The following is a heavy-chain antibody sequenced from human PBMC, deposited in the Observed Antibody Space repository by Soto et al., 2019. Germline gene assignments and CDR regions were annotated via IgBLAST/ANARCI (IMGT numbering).Heavy chain of an antibody. Sequence: ASVKVSCKVSGYTFTRYTMNWVRQAPGQRLEWMGWINPDNGNTKSSQKFQDRVIITRDTSASTAYMELSSLRSEDTAVYYCARGITTGQRYPRGKVTLVTISS. CDR1: GYTFTRYT. CDR2: INPDNGNT. V-gene: IGHV1-3*01. CDR3: ARGITTGQRYP. J-gene: IGHJ5*02. D-gene: IGHD1-1*01.